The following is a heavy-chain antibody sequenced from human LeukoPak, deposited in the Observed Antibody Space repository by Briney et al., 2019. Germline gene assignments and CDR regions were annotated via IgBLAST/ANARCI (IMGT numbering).Heavy chain of an antibody. Sequence: SETLSLTCAVYGGSFSGYYWSWIRQPPGKGLEWIGYIYYSGSTNYNPSLKSRVTISLDASKNQVSLKLSSVTAADTAVYYCASLGGTYDFWGQGTRVTVSS. CDR2: IYYSGST. D-gene: IGHD1-26*01. CDR1: GGSFSGYY. V-gene: IGHV4-59*08. CDR3: ASLGGTYDF. J-gene: IGHJ4*02.